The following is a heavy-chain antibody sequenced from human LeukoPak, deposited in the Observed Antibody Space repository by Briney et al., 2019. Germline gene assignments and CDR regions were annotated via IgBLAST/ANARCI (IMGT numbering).Heavy chain of an antibody. Sequence: ASVKVSCKASGYTFTGYYMQWVRQAPGQGLEWMGWINPNSGGTNYAQKFQGRVTMTRDTSISTAYMELSRLRSDDTAVYYCARGGGGYSYGLDYWGQGTLVTVS. D-gene: IGHD5-18*01. CDR3: ARGGGGYSYGLDY. V-gene: IGHV1-2*02. CDR1: GYTFTGYY. J-gene: IGHJ4*02. CDR2: INPNSGGT.